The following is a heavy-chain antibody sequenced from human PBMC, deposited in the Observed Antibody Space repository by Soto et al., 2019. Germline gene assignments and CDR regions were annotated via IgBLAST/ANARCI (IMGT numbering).Heavy chain of an antibody. J-gene: IGHJ4*02. CDR1: GYTFASYA. CDR2: ISAYNGNT. Sequence: QVQLVQSGAEVKKPGASVKVSCKASGYTFASYAISRMRQAPGQGLEWMGWISAYNGNTNYAQKHQGRVTMTTDTSTTTASMDLRSLRDADTAVSYCAREPPPHDYCGQGTLVTVSS. CDR3: AREPPPHDY. V-gene: IGHV1-18*01.